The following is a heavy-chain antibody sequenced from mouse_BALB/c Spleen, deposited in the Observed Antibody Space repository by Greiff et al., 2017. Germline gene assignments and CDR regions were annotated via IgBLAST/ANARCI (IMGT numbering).Heavy chain of an antibody. V-gene: IGHV5-4*02. J-gene: IGHJ4*01. CDR3: ARGRSSPYYAMDY. Sequence: EVQRVESGGGLVKPGGSLKLSCAASGFTFSDYYMYWVRQTPEKRLEWVATISDGGSYTYYPDSVKGRFTISRDNAKNNLYLQMSSLKSEDTAMYYCARGRSSPYYAMDYWGQGTSVTVSS. CDR2: ISDGGSYT. CDR1: GFTFSDYY. D-gene: IGHD1-1*01.